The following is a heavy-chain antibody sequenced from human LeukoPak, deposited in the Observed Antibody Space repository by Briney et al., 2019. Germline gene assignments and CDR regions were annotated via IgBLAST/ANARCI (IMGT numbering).Heavy chain of an antibody. J-gene: IGHJ3*02. D-gene: IGHD3-10*01. CDR2: INPNSGGT. CDR3: ETLGRGVRYDAFDI. Sequence: AASVKVSCKASRYTFTDYYMHWLRQAPGQGLEWMGWINPNSGGTNYAQKFQGRVTMTRDTSISTAYMELSRLRSDDTAVYYCETLGRGVRYDAFDIWGQGTMVTVSS. V-gene: IGHV1-2*02. CDR1: RYTFTDYY.